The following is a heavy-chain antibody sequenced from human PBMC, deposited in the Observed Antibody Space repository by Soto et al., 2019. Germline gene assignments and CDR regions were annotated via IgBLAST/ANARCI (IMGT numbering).Heavy chain of an antibody. CDR3: AASITIFGVVITPFDY. J-gene: IGHJ4*02. V-gene: IGHV1-24*01. CDR1: GYTLTELS. CDR2: FDPEDGET. Sequence: ASVKVSCKVSGYTLTELSMHWVRQAPGKGLEWMGGFDPEDGETIYAQKFQGRVTMTEDTSTDTAYMELSSLRSEDTAVYYCAASITIFGVVITPFDYWGQGTLVTVSS. D-gene: IGHD3-3*01.